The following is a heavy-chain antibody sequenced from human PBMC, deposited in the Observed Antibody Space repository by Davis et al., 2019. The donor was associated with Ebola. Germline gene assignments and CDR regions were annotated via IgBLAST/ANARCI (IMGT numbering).Heavy chain of an antibody. J-gene: IGHJ2*01. CDR1: GGSLSDYE. CDR3: AGRRDTGGYWYFDL. CDR2: VKPSGIT. V-gene: IGHV4-34*01. Sequence: MPSETLSLTCAFYGGSLSDYEWSWIRRLQGKGLEWIGEVKPSGITNYNPSLKSRLAISIDTSKNLVSLRLTSVTAADTAAYYFAGRRDTGGYWYFDLWGRGTLVTVSS. D-gene: IGHD7-27*01.